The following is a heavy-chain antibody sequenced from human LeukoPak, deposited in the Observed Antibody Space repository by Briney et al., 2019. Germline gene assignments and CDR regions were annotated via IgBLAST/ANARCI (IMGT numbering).Heavy chain of an antibody. CDR2: IYPGDSDT. CDR1: GYSFTSYW. CDR3: ARSGTAGYSSSWYWDGEAFDI. Sequence: GESLKISCKGSGYSFTSYWIGWVRQMPGKGLEWMGIIYPGDSDTRYSPSFQGQVTISADKSISAAYLQWSSLKASDTAMYYCARSGTAGYSSSWYWDGEAFDIWGQGTMVTVSS. J-gene: IGHJ3*02. V-gene: IGHV5-51*01. D-gene: IGHD6-13*01.